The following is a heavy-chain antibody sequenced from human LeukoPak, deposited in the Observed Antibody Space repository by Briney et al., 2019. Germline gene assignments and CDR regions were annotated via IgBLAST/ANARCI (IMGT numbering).Heavy chain of an antibody. V-gene: IGHV3-11*05. Sequence: GGSLRLSCAGSGFVFSDFYINWIRHSPGKGLEWLAYISPDGSYTTYGDSVKGRFVISRDNAKNSVSLQMNSLRVEDTAVHFCASDQVSGVFDYWGQGARATVS. CDR2: ISPDGSYT. J-gene: IGHJ4*02. CDR1: GFVFSDFY. CDR3: ASDQVSGVFDY. D-gene: IGHD5/OR15-5a*01.